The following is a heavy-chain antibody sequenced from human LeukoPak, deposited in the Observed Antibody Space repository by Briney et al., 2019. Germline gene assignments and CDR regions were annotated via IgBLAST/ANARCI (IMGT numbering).Heavy chain of an antibody. CDR2: IFGSGGST. D-gene: IGHD3-9*01. CDR3: EKWGEYNIWTGYYDSDY. J-gene: IGHJ4*02. CDR1: GFTFSNYA. V-gene: IGHV3-23*01. Sequence: GGSLRLSCAASGFTFSNYAMSWVRQAPGKGLEGVSAIFGSGGSTYYADSVKGRFTISRDNPKNTMYLQMHKLRAEDTAVYYCEKWGEYNIWTGYYDSDYWGQGTLVTVSS.